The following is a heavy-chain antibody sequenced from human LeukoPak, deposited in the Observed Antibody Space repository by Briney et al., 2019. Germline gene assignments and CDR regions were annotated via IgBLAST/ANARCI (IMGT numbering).Heavy chain of an antibody. CDR1: GGSISSYY. J-gene: IGHJ4*02. D-gene: IGHD2-15*01. V-gene: IGHV4-4*07. CDR3: ARQGPNCSGGSCYSRLFSTFDY. CDR2: IYTSGST. Sequence: PSETLSLTCTVSGGSISSYYWSWIRQPAWKGLEWIGRIYTSGSTNYNPSLKSRVTMSVDTSKNQFSLKLSSVTAADTAVYYCARQGPNCSGGSCYSRLFSTFDYWGQGTLVTVSS.